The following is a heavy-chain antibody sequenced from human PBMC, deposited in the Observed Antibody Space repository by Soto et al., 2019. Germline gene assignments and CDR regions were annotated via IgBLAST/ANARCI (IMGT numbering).Heavy chain of an antibody. D-gene: IGHD1-26*01. CDR2: LYAEGST. V-gene: IGHV3-53*01. CDR1: GFTVSQNY. J-gene: IGHJ6*02. CDR3: VRPRPSGENYGMDV. Sequence: VQLVESGGGLIQPGGSLRLSCVAFGFTVSQNYLAGVRQVPEMGPQWVSVLYAEGSTYYTESVKGRFTISRDPSKNTLFLQMDGLRAEDTAVYYCVRPRPSGENYGMDVWGQGTTVTVSS.